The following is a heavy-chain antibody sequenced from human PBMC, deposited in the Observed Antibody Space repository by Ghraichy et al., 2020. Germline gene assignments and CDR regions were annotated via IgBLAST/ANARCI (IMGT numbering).Heavy chain of an antibody. V-gene: IGHV1-2*02. CDR1: GYTFTGYY. J-gene: IGHJ4*02. CDR2: INPNSGGT. Sequence: ASVKVSCKASGYTFTGYYMHWVRQAPGQGLEWMGWINPNSGGTIYAQKFQGRVTMTRDTSISNAYMELSRLRSDDKAVYYCARDMFPIVTDYGDYNDYWGQGTLVTVSS. D-gene: IGHD4-17*01. CDR3: ARDMFPIVTDYGDYNDY.